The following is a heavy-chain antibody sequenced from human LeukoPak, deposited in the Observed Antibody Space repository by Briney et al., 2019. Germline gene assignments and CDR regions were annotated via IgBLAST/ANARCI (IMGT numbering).Heavy chain of an antibody. J-gene: IGHJ4*02. CDR3: ARGYALYSGRYIDFDY. CDR2: ISPNNGGT. D-gene: IGHD1-26*01. Sequence: ASVKVSCKASGYTFTGHYMHWVRQAPGQGLEWMGWISPNNGGTNYAQKFQGRVTMTRDTSISTAYMELSRLRSDDTAVYYCARGYALYSGRYIDFDYWGQGTLVTVSS. CDR1: GYTFTGHY. V-gene: IGHV1-2*02.